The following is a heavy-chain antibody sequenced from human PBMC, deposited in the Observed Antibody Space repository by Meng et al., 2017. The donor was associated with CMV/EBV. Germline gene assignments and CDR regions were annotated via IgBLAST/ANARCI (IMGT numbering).Heavy chain of an antibody. D-gene: IGHD6-13*01. J-gene: IGHJ5*02. V-gene: IGHV3-53*01. Sequence: GESLKISCAASGFTVSSNYMSGGRQAPGKGLEWVSVIYSGGSTYYADSVQGRFTISRDNSKNTLYLQMNSLRAEDTAVYYCAREVRSSSWYGEGENWFDPWGQGTLVTVSS. CDR2: IYSGGST. CDR3: AREVRSSSWYGEGENWFDP. CDR1: GFTVSSNY.